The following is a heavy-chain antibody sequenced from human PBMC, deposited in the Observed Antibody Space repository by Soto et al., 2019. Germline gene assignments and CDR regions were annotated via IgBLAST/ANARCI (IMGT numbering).Heavy chain of an antibody. CDR1: VDSVSSTSAA. Sequence: SHTLSLTCAISVDSVSSTSAAWNWIRQSPSRGLEGLGRTYYRSKWYNDYAVSVKSRITINPDTSKNQFSLQLNSVTPEDTAVYYCARDRDRGSYSHYYYYYYGMDVWGQGTTVTVSS. J-gene: IGHJ6*02. CDR3: ARDRDRGSYSHYYYYYYGMDV. CDR2: TYYRSKWYN. V-gene: IGHV6-1*01. D-gene: IGHD1-26*01.